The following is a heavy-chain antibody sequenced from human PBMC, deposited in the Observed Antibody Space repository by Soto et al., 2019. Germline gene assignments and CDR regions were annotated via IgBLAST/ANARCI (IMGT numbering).Heavy chain of an antibody. CDR2: ISDSGGNA. Sequence: EVQLLESGGGLVQPGGSLRLSCAASGFTFSSYAMSWVRQAPGKGLEWVSAISDSGGNAYYADSVKGRFTISRDNSQNTLYLQMKSLRADDTAVYYCAKDSLGGRIVAQRFEPWGQGTLVTVSS. CDR1: GFTFSSYA. CDR3: AKDSLGGRIVAQRFEP. D-gene: IGHD2-15*01. V-gene: IGHV3-23*01. J-gene: IGHJ5*02.